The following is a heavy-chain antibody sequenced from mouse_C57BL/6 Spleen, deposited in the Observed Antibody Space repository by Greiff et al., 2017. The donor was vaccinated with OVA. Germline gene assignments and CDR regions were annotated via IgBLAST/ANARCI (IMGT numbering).Heavy chain of an antibody. Sequence: EVHLVESGGDLVKPGGSLKLSCAASGFTFSSYGMSWVRQTPDKRLEWFATISSGGSYTYYPDSVKGRFTISRDNAKNTLYLQMSSLKSEDTAMYYCARRWLEGYFDVWGTGTTVTVSS. D-gene: IGHD2-3*01. CDR3: ARRWLEGYFDV. CDR1: GFTFSSYG. CDR2: ISSGGSYT. V-gene: IGHV5-6*01. J-gene: IGHJ1*03.